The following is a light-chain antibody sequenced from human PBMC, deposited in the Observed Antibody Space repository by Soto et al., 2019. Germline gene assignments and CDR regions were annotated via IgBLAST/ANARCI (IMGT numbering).Light chain of an antibody. CDR3: ASWDDSLGGDWV. CDR2: SDV. CDR1: SSNTGSNP. Sequence: QSALTQPPSASGTPGQRVTISCSGSSSNTGSNPVNWYQQLPETPPKLLLYSDVHRSSGVPDRFSGSKSGTSASLAIDGLQSEDEGDYYCASWDDSLGGDWVFGGGTKLTVL. J-gene: IGLJ3*02. V-gene: IGLV1-44*01.